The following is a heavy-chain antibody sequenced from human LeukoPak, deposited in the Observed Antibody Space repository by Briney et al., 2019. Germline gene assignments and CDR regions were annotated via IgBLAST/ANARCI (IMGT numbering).Heavy chain of an antibody. V-gene: IGHV3-48*03. D-gene: IGHD3-16*01. CDR1: GFTFSNYD. CDR2: ISTSDGTI. J-gene: IGHJ4*02. Sequence: GGSLTLSCAASGFTFSNYDMKWVRQAPATGLELVSYISTSDGTIYYADSVKGRFTISRDNAKNSLYLQMISLRVEDTAVYFCARVDLMGRTWGLDYWGQGTLLAVSS. CDR3: ARVDLMGRTWGLDY.